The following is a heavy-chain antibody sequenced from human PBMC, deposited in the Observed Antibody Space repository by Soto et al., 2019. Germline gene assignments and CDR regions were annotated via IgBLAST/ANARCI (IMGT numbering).Heavy chain of an antibody. Sequence: GGSLRLSCAACGFTFNSFAMNWVRQAPGRGLEWVSIISGSGGVSYYSDSVRGRFTISRDNSKSTLYLQMNGLRDDDTAVYYCATRYSSGWSRYNWFGPWGQGTLVTVSS. CDR1: GFTFNSFA. CDR3: ATRYSSGWSRYNWFGP. J-gene: IGHJ5*02. V-gene: IGHV3-23*01. CDR2: ISGSGGVS. D-gene: IGHD6-19*01.